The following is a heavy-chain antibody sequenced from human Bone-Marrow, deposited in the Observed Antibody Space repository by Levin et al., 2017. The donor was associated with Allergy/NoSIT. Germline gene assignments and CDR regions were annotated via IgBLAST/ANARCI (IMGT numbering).Heavy chain of an antibody. J-gene: IGHJ4*02. Sequence: SVKVSCKASGGTFSSYAISWVRQAPGQGLEWMGGINPMSGTADYAQKFQGRVTITADESTNTAYMDLSSLRSQDTAVYYCARGGRGYSGRYYFDTWGQGTLVTVSS. CDR2: INPMSGTA. CDR1: GGTFSSYA. D-gene: IGHD2-15*01. V-gene: IGHV1-69*13. CDR3: ARGGRGYSGRYYFDT.